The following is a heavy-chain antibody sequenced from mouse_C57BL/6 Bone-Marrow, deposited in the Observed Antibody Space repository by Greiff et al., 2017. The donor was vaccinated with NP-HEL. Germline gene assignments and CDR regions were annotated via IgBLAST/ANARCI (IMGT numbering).Heavy chain of an antibody. Sequence: QVQLQQPGADLVKPGASVKLSCKASGSTFTSYWMHWVKQRPGHGLEWIGNINPSNGGTNYNEKFKSKATLTVDKSSSTAYMQLSSLTSEDSAVYYCATRDNYGSARYFEGRGTGTTVTVAS. J-gene: IGHJ1*03. D-gene: IGHD1-1*01. CDR2: INPSNGGT. CDR3: ATRDNYGSARYFEG. V-gene: IGHV1-53*01. CDR1: GSTFTSYW.